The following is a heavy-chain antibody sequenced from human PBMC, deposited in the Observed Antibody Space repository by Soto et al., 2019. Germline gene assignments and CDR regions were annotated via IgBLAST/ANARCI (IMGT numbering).Heavy chain of an antibody. CDR1: SGSISNSDW. CDR3: AREKIFGVVKPYYYMDV. CDR2: IYHSGST. V-gene: IGHV4-4*02. Sequence: PSETLSLTCAVSSGSISNSDWWSWVRQPPGKGLEWIGEIYHSGSTNYNPSLKSRVTISIDKSKNQFSLKLSSVTAADTAVYYCAREKIFGVVKPYYYMDVWGKGTTVTVSS. J-gene: IGHJ6*03. D-gene: IGHD3-3*01.